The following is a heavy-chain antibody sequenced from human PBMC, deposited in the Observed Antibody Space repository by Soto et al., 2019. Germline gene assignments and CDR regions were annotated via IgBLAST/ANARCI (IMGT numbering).Heavy chain of an antibody. J-gene: IGHJ6*02. CDR2: ISPYTGNT. D-gene: IGHD2-8*01. CDR1: GYIFVNYG. CDR3: VLVSNHVTPTTHDV. Sequence: QVQLVQSGDEVKKPGASVKVSCKSSGYIFVNYGIAWVRQTPGQGLEWMGWISPYTGNTHCATKIQGSLTMTTDICASKAFLDVGRLTSVATAVSYCVLVSNHVTPTTHDVCDLGTTGSVSS. V-gene: IGHV1-18*01.